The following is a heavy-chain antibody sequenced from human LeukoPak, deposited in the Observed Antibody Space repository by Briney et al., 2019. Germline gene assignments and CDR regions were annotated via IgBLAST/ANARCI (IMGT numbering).Heavy chain of an antibody. J-gene: IGHJ4*02. V-gene: IGHV3-30*18. D-gene: IGHD3-10*01. Sequence: GGSLRLSCAASGFTFSSYGMHWVRQAPGKGLEWVAVISYDGSNKYYADSVKGRFTISRDNSKNTLYLQMNSLRAEDTAVYYCAKDGDYYGSGKGGFDHWGQGTLVTVSS. CDR3: AKDGDYYGSGKGGFDH. CDR1: GFTFSSYG. CDR2: ISYDGSNK.